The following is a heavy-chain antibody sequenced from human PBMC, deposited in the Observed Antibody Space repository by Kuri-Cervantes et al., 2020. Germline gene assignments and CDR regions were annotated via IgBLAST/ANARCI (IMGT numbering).Heavy chain of an antibody. CDR3: ARRNPSSSSKILGWYFDL. CDR2: INPSEHF. J-gene: IGHJ2*01. D-gene: IGHD6-6*01. CDR1: GGSFNNYY. Sequence: GSLRLSCTVSGGSFNNYYWSWIRQPAGKGLEWIGRINPSEHFKYNPSLKSRVTISVDTSKNQFSLKLSSVTAADTAVYYCARRNPSSSSKILGWYFDLWGRGTLVTVSS. V-gene: IGHV4-4*07.